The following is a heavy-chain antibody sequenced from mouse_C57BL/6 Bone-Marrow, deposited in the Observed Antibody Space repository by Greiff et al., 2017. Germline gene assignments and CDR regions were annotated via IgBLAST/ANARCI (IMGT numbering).Heavy chain of an antibody. CDR2: ILPSIGRT. J-gene: IGHJ1*03. CDR3: ARRELGLSLGFDV. Sequence: VQLQQSGSELRSPGSSVKLSCKDFDSEVSPIAYMSWVRQKPGHGFEWIGGILPSIGRTIYGEKFEDKATLDADTLSNTAYLELNSLTSEDSAIYYCARRELGLSLGFDVWGTGTTVTVSS. V-gene: IGHV15-2*01. CDR1: DSEVSPIAY. D-gene: IGHD4-1*01.